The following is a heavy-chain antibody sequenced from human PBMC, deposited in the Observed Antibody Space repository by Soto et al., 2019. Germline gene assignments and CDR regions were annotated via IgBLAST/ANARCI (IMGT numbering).Heavy chain of an antibody. CDR3: ARQGFSKHYFYAADV. J-gene: IGHJ6*02. D-gene: IGHD6-13*01. CDR1: EGKCIGYG. V-gene: IGHV5-51*01. CDR2: ILPDDTDT. Sequence: RISYRASEGKCIGYGGGWVSQKPGKGLEWMGIILPDDTDTRYSPSFEGHATISADRSTNTAYLHLRSLEASDTATYFCARQGFSKHYFYAADVWGQGTTVPVSS.